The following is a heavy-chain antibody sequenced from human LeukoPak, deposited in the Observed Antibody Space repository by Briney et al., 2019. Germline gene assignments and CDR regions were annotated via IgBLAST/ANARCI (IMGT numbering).Heavy chain of an antibody. J-gene: IGHJ4*02. CDR2: ISSSGNTI. CDR3: AREDQLLPDY. Sequence: GGSLRLSCAASGFTFSDYYMSWIRQAPGKGLEWVSYISSSGNTIYYADSVKGRFTISRDNAKNAVYLHMNSLRPEDTAVYYCAREDQLLPDYWGQGTLVTVSS. CDR1: GFTFSDYY. D-gene: IGHD2-2*01. V-gene: IGHV3-11*04.